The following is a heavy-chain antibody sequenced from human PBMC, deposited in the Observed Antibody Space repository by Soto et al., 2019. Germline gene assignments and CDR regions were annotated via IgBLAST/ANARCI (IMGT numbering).Heavy chain of an antibody. CDR1: GYSFTSYR. D-gene: IGHD3-22*01. CDR2: ISPYNDDT. CDR3: ARGGYYDSSGSRNYHYYGMDV. J-gene: IGHJ6*02. Sequence: SVKVSRKTSGYSFTSYRIDRLLQDPGQGLEWLGWISPYNDDTKYAQKLRGRVAMTTDTSSRTAYMALRSLSSDDTAVYFCARGGYYDSSGSRNYHYYGMDVWGQGTTVTVSS. V-gene: IGHV1-18*01.